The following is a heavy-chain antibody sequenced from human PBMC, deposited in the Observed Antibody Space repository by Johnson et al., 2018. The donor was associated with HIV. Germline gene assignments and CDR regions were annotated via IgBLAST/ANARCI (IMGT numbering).Heavy chain of an antibody. J-gene: IGHJ3*02. Sequence: VQVVESGGGLVQPGRSLRLSCAASGFTFDDYAMHWVRQAPGKGLEWVSGISWNSGSIGYADSVKGRFTISRDNAKNSLYLQMNSLRAEDTALYYCAKDRAPYYYDSSGYPDAFDIWGQGTMVTVSS. D-gene: IGHD3-22*01. CDR3: AKDRAPYYYDSSGYPDAFDI. CDR2: ISWNSGSI. V-gene: IGHV3-9*01. CDR1: GFTFDDYA.